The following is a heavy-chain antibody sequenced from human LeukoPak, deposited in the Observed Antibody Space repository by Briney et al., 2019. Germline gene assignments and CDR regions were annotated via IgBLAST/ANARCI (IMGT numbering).Heavy chain of an antibody. CDR3: AKALAYCGGDCYDAFDI. J-gene: IGHJ3*02. CDR2: ISYDGSNK. CDR1: GFTFSSYS. Sequence: GGSLRLSCAASGFTFSSYSMNWVRQAPGKGLEWVAVISYDGSNKYYADSVKGRFTISRDNSKNTLYLQMNGLRAEDTAVYYCAKALAYCGGDCYDAFDIWGQGTMVTVSS. D-gene: IGHD2-21*02. V-gene: IGHV3-30*18.